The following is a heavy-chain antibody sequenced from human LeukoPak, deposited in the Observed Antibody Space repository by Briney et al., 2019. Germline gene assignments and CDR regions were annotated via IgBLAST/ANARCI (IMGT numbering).Heavy chain of an antibody. V-gene: IGHV1-18*01. CDR1: GYTFTSYG. Sequence: ASXKVSCKASGYTFTSYGISWVRQAPGQGLEWMGWISAYNGNTNYAQKLQGRVTMTTDTSTSTAYMELRSLRSDDTAVYYCARDRGNVVVPAALDYWGQGALVTVSS. D-gene: IGHD2-2*01. CDR2: ISAYNGNT. J-gene: IGHJ4*02. CDR3: ARDRGNVVVPAALDY.